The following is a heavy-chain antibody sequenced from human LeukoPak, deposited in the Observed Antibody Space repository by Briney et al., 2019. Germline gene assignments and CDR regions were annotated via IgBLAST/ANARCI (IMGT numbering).Heavy chain of an antibody. V-gene: IGHV3-30-3*01. D-gene: IGHD3-10*01. CDR3: ARDQMGFGSAFDI. CDR2: VSYDGNNK. J-gene: IGHJ3*02. CDR1: GFTLSSYA. Sequence: GGSLRLSCAASGFTLSSYAMHWVRQAPGKGLEWVAIVSYDGNNKYYADSVKGRFTISRDDSRNTLSLQMNSLRTEDTAVYYCARDQMGFGSAFDIWGQGTMVTVSS.